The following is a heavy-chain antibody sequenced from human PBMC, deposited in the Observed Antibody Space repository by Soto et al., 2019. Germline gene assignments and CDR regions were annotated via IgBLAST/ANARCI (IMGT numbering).Heavy chain of an antibody. J-gene: IGHJ2*01. CDR1: GGSFSGFY. CDR3: ARMAGPWYFDL. Sequence: QVQLQQWGAGLLKPSETLSLTCAVHGGSFSGFYWTWIRQPPGKGLEWIGEINHSGSSNYNPPLKSRVTMSLDTSRNQFSLSLNSVTAADTAVYYCARMAGPWYFDLWGRGTLDTVSS. V-gene: IGHV4-34*01. CDR2: INHSGSS.